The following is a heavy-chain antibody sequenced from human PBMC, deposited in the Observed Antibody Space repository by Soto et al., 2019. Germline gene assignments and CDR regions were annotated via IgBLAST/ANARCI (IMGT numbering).Heavy chain of an antibody. CDR2: IWYDGSNK. V-gene: IGHV3-33*08. J-gene: IGHJ4*02. CDR3: ARGPREYYFDY. D-gene: IGHD3-10*01. CDR1: GFTFSSYW. Sequence: PGGSLRLSCAASGFTFSSYWMHWVRQAPGKGLEWVAVIWYDGSNKYYADSVKGRFTISRDNSKNTLYLQMNSLRAEDTAVYYCARGPREYYFDYWGQGTLVTVSS.